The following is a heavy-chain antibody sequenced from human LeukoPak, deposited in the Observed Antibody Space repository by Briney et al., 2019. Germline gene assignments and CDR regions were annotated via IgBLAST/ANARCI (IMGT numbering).Heavy chain of an antibody. CDR2: ISSSSSYI. CDR3: ASYDILTGYTPYSPDDAFDI. Sequence: PGGSLRLSCAASGFTFSSYSMNWVRQAPGKGLEWVSSISSSSSYIYYADSVKGRFTISRDNAKNSLYLQMNSLRAEDTAVYYCASYDILTGYTPYSPDDAFDIWGQGTMVTVSS. V-gene: IGHV3-21*01. D-gene: IGHD3-9*01. CDR1: GFTFSSYS. J-gene: IGHJ3*02.